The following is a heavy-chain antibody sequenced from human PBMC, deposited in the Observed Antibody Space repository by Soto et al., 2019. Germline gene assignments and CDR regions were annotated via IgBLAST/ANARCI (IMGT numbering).Heavy chain of an antibody. V-gene: IGHV3-23*01. CDR1: GFTFSNYG. CDR2: ISGSGGST. J-gene: IGHJ3*02. CDR3: AKRVEDISDDQTGDAFDI. Sequence: GGSLRLSCAASGFTFSNYGMSWARQAPGKGLEWVSVISGSGGSTYYADSVKGRFTISRDNSKNTLYLQMNSLRAEDTAVYYCAKRVEDISDDQTGDAFDIWGQGTMVTVSS. D-gene: IGHD2-15*01.